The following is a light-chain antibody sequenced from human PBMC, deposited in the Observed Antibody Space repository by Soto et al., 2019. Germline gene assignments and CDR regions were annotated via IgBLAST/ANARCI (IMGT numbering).Light chain of an antibody. CDR2: EVS. CDR1: SSDVGSYNF. Sequence: SALTQPASVSGAPGQSITISCTRTSSDVGSYNFVSWYQQHPGKVPKVMIYEVSKRPSGVSDRFSGSKSGNTASLTISGLQAEDETDYYCRADAGRSTYVFGTGTKVTVL. CDR3: RADAGRSTYV. V-gene: IGLV2-23*02. J-gene: IGLJ1*01.